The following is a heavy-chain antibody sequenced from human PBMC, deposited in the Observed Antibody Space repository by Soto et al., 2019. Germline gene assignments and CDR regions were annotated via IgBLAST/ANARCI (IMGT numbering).Heavy chain of an antibody. J-gene: IGHJ6*02. V-gene: IGHV3-74*01. D-gene: IGHD3-9*01. Sequence: GGSLRLSCAASGFTFSSYWMHWVRQAPGKGLVWVSRINSDGSSTSYADYVKGRFTISRDNAKNTLYLQMNSLRAEDTSVYYCARDLSLNRYFDWLYPGDYYYYGMDVWGQGTTVTVSS. CDR3: ARDLSLNRYFDWLYPGDYYYYGMDV. CDR2: INSDGSST. CDR1: GFTFSSYW.